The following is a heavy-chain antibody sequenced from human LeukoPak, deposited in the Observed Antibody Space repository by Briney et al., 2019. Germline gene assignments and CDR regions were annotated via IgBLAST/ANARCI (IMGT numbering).Heavy chain of an antibody. CDR1: GFTFSSFG. V-gene: IGHV3-30*02. J-gene: IGHJ4*02. D-gene: IGHD5-24*01. Sequence: PGGSLRLSCAASGFTFSSFGMHWVRQAPGKGLEWVAFIRFNGSNKYYTDSVKGRFTMSRDNSKNTLSLQMNSLRREDTAVYYCARDLGMGTRVDFRGQGTLVTVSS. CDR2: IRFNGSNK. CDR3: ARDLGMGTRVDF.